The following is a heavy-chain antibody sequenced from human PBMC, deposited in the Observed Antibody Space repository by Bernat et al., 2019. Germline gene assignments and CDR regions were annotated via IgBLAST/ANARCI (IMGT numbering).Heavy chain of an antibody. CDR2: ISAGGSSK. D-gene: IGHD3-22*01. CDR1: GFTFSSYA. J-gene: IGHJ4*02. Sequence: EVQLLESGGGLVQPGGSLRLSCTASGFTFSSYAMNWVCHAPGKGLEWFLIISAGGSSKFYSDYVKGQFARSRDKSRNTLYLQMTSLRAGEAAVYYYTRNRGTSSGSSDYCGQGSLVTVSS. V-gene: IGHV3-23*01. CDR3: TRNRGTSSGSSDY.